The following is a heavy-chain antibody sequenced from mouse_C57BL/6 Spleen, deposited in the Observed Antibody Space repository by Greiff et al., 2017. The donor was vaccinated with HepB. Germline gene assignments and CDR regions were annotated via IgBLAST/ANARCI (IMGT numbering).Heavy chain of an antibody. CDR3: ARGRGYSSMDY. CDR2: IDPSDSYT. J-gene: IGHJ4*01. CDR1: GYTFPSYW. V-gene: IGHV1-69*01. D-gene: IGHD2-3*01. Sequence: QVQLQQPGAELVMPGASVKLSCKASGYTFPSYWMHWVKQRPGQGLEWIGEIDPSDSYTNYNQKFKGKSTLTVDKSSSTAYMQLSSLTSEDSAVYYCARGRGYSSMDYWGQGTSVTVSS.